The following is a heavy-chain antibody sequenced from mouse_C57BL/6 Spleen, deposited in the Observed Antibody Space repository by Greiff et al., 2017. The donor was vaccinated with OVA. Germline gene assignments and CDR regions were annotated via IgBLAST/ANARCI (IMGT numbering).Heavy chain of an antibody. CDR3: ARTTYYGSRDFDY. CDR1: GYTFTSYW. J-gene: IGHJ2*01. V-gene: IGHV1-52*01. D-gene: IGHD1-1*01. CDR2: IDPSDRET. Sequence: QVQLQQPGAELVRPGSSVKLSCKASGYTFTSYWMHWVKQRPIQGLEWIGNIDPSDRETHYNQKFKDKATLTVDKSSSTAYMQRSSLTSEDSAVYYGARTTYYGSRDFDYGGQGTTLTVSA.